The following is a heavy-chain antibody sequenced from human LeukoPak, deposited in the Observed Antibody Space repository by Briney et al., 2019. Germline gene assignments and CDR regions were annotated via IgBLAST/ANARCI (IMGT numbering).Heavy chain of an antibody. CDR2: ITSSSNI. CDR1: GFTFSSYS. Sequence: GGSLRLSCAASGFTFSSYSMAWVRQAPGKGLEWLSYITSSSNINYADSVKGRFTISRDNAKNSLYLQMNSLRDEDTAVYFCARSANPGVHEFDPWGQGTLVTVSS. J-gene: IGHJ5*02. D-gene: IGHD6-6*01. CDR3: ARSANPGVHEFDP. V-gene: IGHV3-48*02.